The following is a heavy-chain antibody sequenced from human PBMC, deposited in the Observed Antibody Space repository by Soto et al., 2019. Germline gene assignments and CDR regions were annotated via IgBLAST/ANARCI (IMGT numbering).Heavy chain of an antibody. CDR3: AKAVYGSGMGYYFDY. V-gene: IGHV3-23*01. CDR2: ISGSGGST. D-gene: IGHD3-10*01. Sequence: EVQLLESGGGLVQPGGSLRLSCAASGFTFSSYARSWVRQAPGKGLEWVSAISGSGGSTYYADSVKGRFTISRDNSKNSLYLQMNSLRAEDTALYYCAKAVYGSGMGYYFDYWGQGTLVTVSS. CDR1: GFTFSSYA. J-gene: IGHJ4*02.